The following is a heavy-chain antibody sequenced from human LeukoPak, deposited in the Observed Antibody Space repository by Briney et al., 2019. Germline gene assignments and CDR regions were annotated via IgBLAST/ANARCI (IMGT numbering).Heavy chain of an antibody. D-gene: IGHD4-23*01. CDR2: ITGGSTYM. J-gene: IGHJ4*02. CDR1: GFTFSSYS. CDR3: ARAEWVLGVTLFGYFDY. Sequence: GGSLRLSCAASGFTFSSYSMNWVRQAPGKGLEWVSSITGGSTYMYYADSVKGRFTISRDNADNSLYLQMNSLRDEDTAVYFCARAEWVLGVTLFGYFDYWGQGTLLTVSS. V-gene: IGHV3-21*01.